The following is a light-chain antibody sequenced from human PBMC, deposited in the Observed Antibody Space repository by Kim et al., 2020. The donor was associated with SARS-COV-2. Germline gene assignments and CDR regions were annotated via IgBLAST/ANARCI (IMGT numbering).Light chain of an antibody. J-gene: IGKJ1*01. CDR1: QSIDIW. Sequence: DIQMTQSPPTLSASVGDRVTITCRASQSIDIWLAWYQQKPGKAPKLLIYQASSLESEVPSRFSGSGSGTEFTLTISSLQPDDFATYYCQQYRSHWTFGQGTKVDIK. V-gene: IGKV1-5*03. CDR3: QQYRSHWT. CDR2: QAS.